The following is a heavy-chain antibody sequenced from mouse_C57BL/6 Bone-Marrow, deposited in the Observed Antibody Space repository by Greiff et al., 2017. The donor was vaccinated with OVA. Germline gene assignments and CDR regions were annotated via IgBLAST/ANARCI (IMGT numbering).Heavy chain of an antibody. D-gene: IGHD2-4*01. J-gene: IGHJ3*01. Sequence: DVMLVESGGGLVQPGGSLKLSCAASGFTFSDYYMYWVRQTPEKRLEWVAYISNGGGSTYYPDTVKGRFTISRDNAKNTLYLQMSRLKSEDTAMYYCARQGYDYGFAYWGQGTLVTVSA. CDR2: ISNGGGST. CDR1: GFTFSDYY. CDR3: ARQGYDYGFAY. V-gene: IGHV5-12*01.